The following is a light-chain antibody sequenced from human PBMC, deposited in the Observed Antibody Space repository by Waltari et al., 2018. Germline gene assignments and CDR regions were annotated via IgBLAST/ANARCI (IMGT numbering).Light chain of an antibody. CDR2: KNT. Sequence: SYELTQPPSVSVSPGQTARITCSGDAFPRQFAYWYQQKPGQAPVLVIYKNTERPSGIPERFSGSSSGTRVTLTSNGVQAEDEADYYCLSADSSGPYLYVFGTGTTVTVL. V-gene: IGLV3-25*03. CDR3: LSADSSGPYLYV. J-gene: IGLJ1*01. CDR1: AFPRQF.